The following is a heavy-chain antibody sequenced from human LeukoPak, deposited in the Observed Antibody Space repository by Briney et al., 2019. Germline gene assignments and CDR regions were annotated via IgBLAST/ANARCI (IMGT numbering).Heavy chain of an antibody. CDR2: ISGSGGIT. Sequence: SWIRQHPGKGLEWVSAISGSGGITYYADSVKGRFTISRDNSKNTLYLQMNSLRAEDTAVYYCAKGRGSGYASRMSDYWGQGTLVTVSS. V-gene: IGHV3-23*01. CDR3: AKGRGSGYASRMSDY. D-gene: IGHD5-12*01. J-gene: IGHJ4*02.